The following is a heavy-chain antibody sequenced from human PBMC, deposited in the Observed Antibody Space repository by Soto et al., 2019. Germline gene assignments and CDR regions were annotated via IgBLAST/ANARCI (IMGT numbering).Heavy chain of an antibody. J-gene: IGHJ6*02. D-gene: IGHD3-22*01. CDR1: GFTFSSYA. V-gene: IGHV3-23*01. CDR3: AKVDKRIVVVITTPIYYGMDV. Sequence: GGSLRLSCAASGFTFSSYAMSWVRQAPGKGLEWVSAISGSGGSTYYADSVKGRFTISRDNSKNTLYLQMNSLRAEDTAVYYCAKVDKRIVVVITTPIYYGMDVWGQGTTVTVSS. CDR2: ISGSGGST.